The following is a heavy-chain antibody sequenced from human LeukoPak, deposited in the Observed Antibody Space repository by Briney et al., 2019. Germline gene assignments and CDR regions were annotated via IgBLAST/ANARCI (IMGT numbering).Heavy chain of an antibody. CDR2: IYSGGST. D-gene: IGHD2-15*01. V-gene: IGHV3-53*01. J-gene: IGHJ4*02. Sequence: GGSLRLSCAASGLTVSNNYMKWVRQAPGKGLEWVSLIYSGGSTYYADSVKGRFTISRDSSKNTVFLQMNSLRAEDTALYYCAKTRGYCTGGSCYGDYWGQGTLVTVSS. CDR1: GLTVSNNY. CDR3: AKTRGYCTGGSCYGDY.